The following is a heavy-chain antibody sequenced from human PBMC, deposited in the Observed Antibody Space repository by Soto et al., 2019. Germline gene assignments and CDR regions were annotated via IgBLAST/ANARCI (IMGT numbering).Heavy chain of an antibody. D-gene: IGHD3-9*01. CDR2: ISAYNGNT. J-gene: IGHJ4*02. CDR3: ARDGFVDILAGYYNPLFDY. CDR1: GYTFTSYG. Sequence: QVQLVQSGAEVKKPGASVKVSCKASGYTFTSYGISWVRQAPGQGLEWMGWISAYNGNTNYAQKLQGRVTMTTDTSTSTAYRELRSLRSDDTAVYYCARDGFVDILAGYYNPLFDYWGQGTLVTVSS. V-gene: IGHV1-18*04.